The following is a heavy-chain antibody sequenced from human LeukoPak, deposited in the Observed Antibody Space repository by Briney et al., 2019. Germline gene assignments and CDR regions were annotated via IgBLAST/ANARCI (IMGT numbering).Heavy chain of an antibody. CDR2: VHYSGNT. J-gene: IGHJ2*01. CDR1: GGSISNYY. Sequence: SETLSLTCIVSGGSISNYYWSWIRQPPRKGLEWIGYVHYSGNTNYNPSLKSRVTISVDTSKNQFSLKLNSVTAADTAVYYCAKMIAAAGTEYFDLWGRGTLVTVSS. V-gene: IGHV4-59*01. CDR3: AKMIAAAGTEYFDL. D-gene: IGHD6-13*01.